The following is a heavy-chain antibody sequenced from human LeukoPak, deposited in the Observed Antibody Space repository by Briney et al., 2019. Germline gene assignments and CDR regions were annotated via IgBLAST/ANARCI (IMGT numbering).Heavy chain of an antibody. CDR3: ARGYYDFWSGYPPYFDY. J-gene: IGHJ4*02. CDR1: GFTFSSYS. CDR2: ISSSSSYI. Sequence: GGSLRLSCAASGFTFSSYSMNWVRQAPGKGLEWVSCISSSSSYIYYADSVKGRFTISRDNTKNSLYLQMNSLRAEDTAVYYCARGYYDFWSGYPPYFDYWGQGTLVTVSS. V-gene: IGHV3-21*01. D-gene: IGHD3-3*01.